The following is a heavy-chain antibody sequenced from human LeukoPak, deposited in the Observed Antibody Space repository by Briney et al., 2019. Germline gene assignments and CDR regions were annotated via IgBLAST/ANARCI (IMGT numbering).Heavy chain of an antibody. CDR2: IYYSGST. CDR1: GGSISSYY. CDR3: ARGVSGYTYGSYYYYYMDV. V-gene: IGHV4-59*08. D-gene: IGHD5-18*01. Sequence: PSETLSLTCTVSGGSISSYYWSWIRQPPGKGLEWIGYIYYSGSTNYNPSLKSRVTISVDTSKNQFSLKLSSVTAADTAVYYCARGVSGYTYGSYYYYYMDVWGKGTTVTVSS. J-gene: IGHJ6*03.